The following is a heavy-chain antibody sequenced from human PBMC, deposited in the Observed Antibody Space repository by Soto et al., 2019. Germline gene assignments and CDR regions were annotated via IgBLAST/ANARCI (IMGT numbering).Heavy chain of an antibody. D-gene: IGHD1-1*01. CDR2: MYYSGST. Sequence: SETLSLTCTVSGGSLSSSSYYWGWIRQPPGKGLEWIGSMYYSGSTYYNPSLKSRVTISVDTSKNQLSLKLSSVTAADTAVYNCARLQFTDWFDPWGQGTLVTVSS. J-gene: IGHJ5*02. V-gene: IGHV4-39*01. CDR3: ARLQFTDWFDP. CDR1: GGSLSSSSYY.